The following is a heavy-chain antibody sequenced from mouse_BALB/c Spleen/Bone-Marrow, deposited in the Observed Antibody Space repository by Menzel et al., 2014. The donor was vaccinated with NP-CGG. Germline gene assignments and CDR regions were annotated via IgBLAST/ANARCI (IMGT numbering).Heavy chain of an antibody. Sequence: VQRVESGAELVKPGASVKLSCKASGYTFTNYDLNWVRQRPEQGLEWIGWIFPGNGSTNYNEKFKGKATLTTDKSSSTAYMQLSRLTSEDSAVYFCARSNSISTATDYWGQGTTLTVSS. CDR1: GYTFTNYD. CDR2: IFPGNGST. D-gene: IGHD1-2*01. J-gene: IGHJ2*01. V-gene: IGHV1-77*01. CDR3: ARSNSISTATDY.